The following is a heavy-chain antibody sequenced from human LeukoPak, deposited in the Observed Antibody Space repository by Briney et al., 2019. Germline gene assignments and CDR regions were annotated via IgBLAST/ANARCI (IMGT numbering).Heavy chain of an antibody. CDR2: IKQEGSEK. CDR1: GFTFSSYW. Sequence: GGSLRLSCAASGFTFSSYWMSWVRQAPGKGLEWAANIKQEGSEKYYVDSVKGRFTISRDNAKNSLYLQMNSLRAEDTAVYYCAREGRYFDWLPYDDAFDIWGQGTMVTVSS. CDR3: AREGRYFDWLPYDDAFDI. J-gene: IGHJ3*02. V-gene: IGHV3-7*01. D-gene: IGHD3-9*01.